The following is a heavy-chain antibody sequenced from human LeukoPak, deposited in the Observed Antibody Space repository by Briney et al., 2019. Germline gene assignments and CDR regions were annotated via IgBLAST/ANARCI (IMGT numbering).Heavy chain of an antibody. CDR1: GFTFSSYS. J-gene: IGHJ4*02. CDR3: ARDGTSTENDY. D-gene: IGHD1-26*01. V-gene: IGHV3-21*01. CDR2: ISSSSSYI. Sequence: PGGSLRLSCAASGFTFSSYSTNWVRQAPGKGLEWVSSISSSSSYIYYADSVKGRFTISRDNAKNSLYLQMSSLRAEDTAVYYCARDGTSTENDYWGQGTLVTVSS.